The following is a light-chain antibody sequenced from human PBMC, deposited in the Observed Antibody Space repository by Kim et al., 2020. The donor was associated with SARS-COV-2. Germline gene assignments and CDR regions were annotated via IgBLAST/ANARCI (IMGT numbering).Light chain of an antibody. V-gene: IGKV3-11*01. Sequence: LSPGERATLSCRASQSVSSYLAWYQQKPGQAPRLLIYDASNRATGIPARFSGSGSGTDFTLTISSLEPEDFAVYYCQQRSNWPPATFGQGTKLEIK. CDR1: QSVSSY. CDR3: QQRSNWPPAT. J-gene: IGKJ2*01. CDR2: DAS.